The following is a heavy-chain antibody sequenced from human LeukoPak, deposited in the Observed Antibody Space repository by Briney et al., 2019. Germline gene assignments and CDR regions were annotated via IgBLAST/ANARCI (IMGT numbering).Heavy chain of an antibody. CDR3: SRRLDY. Sequence: PGGSLRLSRAASGFPFSDSWMDWVRQAPGKGMEWVANIKQDGSEKRYADSVKGRFTISRDNAKNSLFLQMNGLRAEDTAVYYCSRRLDYWGQGALVTVSS. CDR2: IKQDGSEK. J-gene: IGHJ4*02. V-gene: IGHV3-7*01. CDR1: GFPFSDSW.